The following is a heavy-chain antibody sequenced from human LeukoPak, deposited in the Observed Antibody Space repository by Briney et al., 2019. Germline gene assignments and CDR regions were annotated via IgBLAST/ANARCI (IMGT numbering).Heavy chain of an antibody. CDR3: AKSASHSSSSEDYFDF. D-gene: IGHD6-6*01. V-gene: IGHV3-30*18. Sequence: GGSLRLSRAASGFTFSTYGMHWVRRAPGKGLEWVAVIVYDGSKKYYADSVKGRFTISRDNSKNTLYLQMNSLRTEDMAVYYCAKSASHSSSSEDYFDFWGQGTLVTVSS. J-gene: IGHJ4*02. CDR2: IVYDGSKK. CDR1: GFTFSTYG.